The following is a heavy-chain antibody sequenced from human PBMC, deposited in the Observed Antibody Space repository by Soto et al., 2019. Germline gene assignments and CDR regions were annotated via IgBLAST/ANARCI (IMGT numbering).Heavy chain of an antibody. J-gene: IGHJ6*02. CDR2: IYPGDSDT. D-gene: IGHD2-8*01. V-gene: IGHV5-51*01. CDR3: ARHYNGVESYYYYGMDV. Sequence: GESLKISCKGSGYSFTSYWIGWVRQMPGKGLEWMGIIYPGDSDTRYSPSFQGQVTISANKSISTAYLQWSSLKASDTAMYYCARHYNGVESYYYYGMDVWGQGTTVTVSS. CDR1: GYSFTSYW.